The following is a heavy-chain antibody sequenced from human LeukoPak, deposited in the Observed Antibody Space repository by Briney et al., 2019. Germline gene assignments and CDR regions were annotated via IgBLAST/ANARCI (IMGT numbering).Heavy chain of an antibody. CDR3: ASRNVWGSKSFDY. V-gene: IGHV4-59*01. J-gene: IGHJ4*02. CDR1: GGSISSYY. D-gene: IGHD3-16*01. Sequence: PSETLSLICTVSGGSISSYYWSWLRQPPGKGLEWIGYIYYSGSTNYNPSLKGRVTISVDTSKNQFSLKLSSVTAADTAVYYCASRNVWGSKSFDYWGQGTLVTVSS. CDR2: IYYSGST.